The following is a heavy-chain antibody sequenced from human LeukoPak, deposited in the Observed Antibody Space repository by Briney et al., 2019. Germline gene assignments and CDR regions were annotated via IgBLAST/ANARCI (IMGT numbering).Heavy chain of an antibody. CDR3: GDATSDY. V-gene: IGHV3-21*01. CDR2: ISSTSDYT. J-gene: IGHJ4*02. Sequence: PGGSLRLSCAASGFTFSSYNMNWVRQAPGKGLEWVSSISSTSDYTYYADSVKGRFTISRENAKNSLFLQMNSLRAEDTAVYYCGDATSDYWGQGTLVTVSS. D-gene: IGHD1-26*01. CDR1: GFTFSSYN.